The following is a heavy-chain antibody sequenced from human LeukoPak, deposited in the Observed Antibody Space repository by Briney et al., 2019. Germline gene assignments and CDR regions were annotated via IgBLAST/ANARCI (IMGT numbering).Heavy chain of an antibody. CDR2: IYYSGST. CDR3: ARHALDYVWGSYRYPFDY. V-gene: IGHV4-34*01. Sequence: SETLSLTCAVYGGSFSGYYWSWIRQPPGKGLEWIGSIYYSGSTYYNPSLKSRVTISVDTSKNQFSLKLSSVTAADTAVYYCARHALDYVWGSYRYPFDYWGQGTLVTVSS. D-gene: IGHD3-16*02. J-gene: IGHJ4*02. CDR1: GGSFSGYY.